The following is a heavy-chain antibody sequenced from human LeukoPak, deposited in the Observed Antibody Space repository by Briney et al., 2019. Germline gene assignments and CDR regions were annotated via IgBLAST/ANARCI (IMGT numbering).Heavy chain of an antibody. Sequence: GASVKVSCKASGYTFTSYGISWVRQAPGQGLEGMGWIRAYNGNTNYAQKLQGRVTMTTDTSTSTAYMELRSLRSDDTAVYYCARGRRYYDSSGFGFDPWGQGTLVTVSS. V-gene: IGHV1-18*01. CDR1: GYTFTSYG. D-gene: IGHD3-22*01. CDR2: IRAYNGNT. CDR3: ARGRRYYDSSGFGFDP. J-gene: IGHJ5*02.